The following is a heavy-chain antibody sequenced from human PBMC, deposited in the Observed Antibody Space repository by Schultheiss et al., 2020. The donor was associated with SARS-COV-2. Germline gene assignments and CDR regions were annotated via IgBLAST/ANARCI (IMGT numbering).Heavy chain of an antibody. Sequence: GGSLRLSCAASGFTFSSNVMSWVRQAPGKGLEWVSTIGGSGNTYYADSVKGRFTISRDNSKNTLFLQMNSLRAEDTAVYYCARDSSSWYYFDYWGQGTLVTVSS. CDR2: IGGSGNT. V-gene: IGHV3-23*01. D-gene: IGHD6-13*01. CDR1: GFTFSSNV. CDR3: ARDSSSWYYFDY. J-gene: IGHJ4*02.